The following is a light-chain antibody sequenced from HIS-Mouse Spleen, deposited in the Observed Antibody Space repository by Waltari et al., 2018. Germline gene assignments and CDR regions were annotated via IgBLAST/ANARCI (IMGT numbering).Light chain of an antibody. CDR2: SNN. CDR1: SSNIGSNT. Sequence: QSMLTQPPSASGTPGQRVTISCSGSSSNIGSNTVNWYQQLPGTAPKLLIYSNNQRPSGVPDRLSGSKSGTSASLAISGLQSEDEADYYCAAWDDSLNGWVFGGGTKLTVL. J-gene: IGLJ3*02. V-gene: IGLV1-44*01. CDR3: AAWDDSLNGWV.